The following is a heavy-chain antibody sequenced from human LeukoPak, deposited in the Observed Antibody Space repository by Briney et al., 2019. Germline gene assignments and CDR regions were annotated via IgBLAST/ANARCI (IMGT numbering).Heavy chain of an antibody. J-gene: IGHJ4*02. Sequence: GGSLRLSCVASGYTFSDWYISWIRQAPGKGLEWISYINPGGNFIYYTDSVKGRFALSRDNAKNSVHLQLSSLRAEDTAVYYCAKVSQQLVDYWGQGTLVTVSS. CDR3: AKVSQQLVDY. CDR2: INPGGNFI. V-gene: IGHV3-11*01. CDR1: GYTFSDWY. D-gene: IGHD6-13*01.